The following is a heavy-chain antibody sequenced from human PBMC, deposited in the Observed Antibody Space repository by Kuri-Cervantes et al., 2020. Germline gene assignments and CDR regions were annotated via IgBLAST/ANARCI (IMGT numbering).Heavy chain of an antibody. CDR3: ARIGGEPLWLFDY. V-gene: IGHV3-33*08. Sequence: GESLKISCAASGFTFSSYAMHWVRQAPGKGLEWVAVIWYDGSNKYYADSVKGRFTISRDNSKNTLYLQMNSLRAEDTAVYYCARIGGEPLWLFDYWGQGTLVTVSS. CDR1: GFTFSSYA. J-gene: IGHJ4*02. CDR2: IWYDGSNK. D-gene: IGHD1-26*01.